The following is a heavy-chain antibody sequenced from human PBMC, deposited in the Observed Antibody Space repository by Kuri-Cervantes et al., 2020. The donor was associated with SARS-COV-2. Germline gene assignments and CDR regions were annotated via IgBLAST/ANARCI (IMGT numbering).Heavy chain of an antibody. V-gene: IGHV4-59*12. J-gene: IGHJ5*02. CDR2: IYYSGST. CDR3: ARAPRKNIVVVVAAPGTNWFDP. D-gene: IGHD2-15*01. Sequence: SETLSLTCTVSGGSISSYYWSWIRQPPGKGLEWIGYIYYSGSTNYNPSLKSRVTISVDTSKNQFSLKLSSVTAADTAVYYCARAPRKNIVVVVAAPGTNWFDPWGQGTLVTVSS. CDR1: GGSISSYY.